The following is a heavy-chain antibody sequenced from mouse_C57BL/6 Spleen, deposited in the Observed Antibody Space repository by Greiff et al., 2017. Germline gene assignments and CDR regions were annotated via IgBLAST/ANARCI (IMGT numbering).Heavy chain of an antibody. CDR1: GYAFTNYL. J-gene: IGHJ2*01. D-gene: IGHD2-1*01. V-gene: IGHV1-54*01. CDR2: INPGSGGT. CDR3: ARGIYYGNYGRYFDY. Sequence: QVQLKESGAELVRPGTSVKVSCKASGYAFTNYLIEWVKQRPGQGLEWIGVINPGSGGTNYNEKFKGKATLTADKSSSTAYMQLSSLTSEDSAVYFCARGIYYGNYGRYFDYWGQGTTLTVSS.